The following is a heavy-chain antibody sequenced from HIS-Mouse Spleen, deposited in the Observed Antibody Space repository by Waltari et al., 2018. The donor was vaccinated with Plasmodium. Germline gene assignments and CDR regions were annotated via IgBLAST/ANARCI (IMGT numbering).Heavy chain of an antibody. V-gene: IGHV1-2*02. J-gene: IGHJ4*02. Sequence: QVQLVQSGAEVKKPGASVKVSCKASGYTFTGYYMHWVRQAPGQGLEWMGLIKPNSGGTNYAQKVQGRVTMTRDTSISTAYMGLGRLRSDDTAVYYCARDLAAAGHFDYWGQGTLVTVSS. CDR3: ARDLAAAGHFDY. CDR1: GYTFTGYY. CDR2: IKPNSGGT. D-gene: IGHD6-13*01.